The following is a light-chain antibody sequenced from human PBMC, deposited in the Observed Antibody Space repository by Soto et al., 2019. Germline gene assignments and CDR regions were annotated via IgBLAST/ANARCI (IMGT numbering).Light chain of an antibody. V-gene: IGKV3-11*01. Sequence: ELVLTQSPATLSLSPGERATLSCRASQSVSSYLAWYQQKPGQAPRLLIYDASNRATGIPARFSGSGSGTDFTRTISSLEPEECAVYYCQQRSNWLLTFGGGTKVEIK. CDR3: QQRSNWLLT. CDR2: DAS. J-gene: IGKJ4*01. CDR1: QSVSSY.